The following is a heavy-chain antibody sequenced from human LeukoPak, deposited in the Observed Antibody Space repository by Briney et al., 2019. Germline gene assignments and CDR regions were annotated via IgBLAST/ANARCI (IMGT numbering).Heavy chain of an antibody. CDR2: IYHSGST. V-gene: IGHV4-4*02. CDR1: GGSISSSNR. J-gene: IGHJ4*02. Sequence: SSETLSLTCAVSGGSISSSNRWSWVRRPPGKGLEWIGEIYHSGSTNYNPSLKSRVTILVDKSKNQFSLKLSSVTAADTAVYYCARQYPSGSYFDYWGQGTLVTVSS. D-gene: IGHD1-26*01. CDR3: ARQYPSGSYFDY.